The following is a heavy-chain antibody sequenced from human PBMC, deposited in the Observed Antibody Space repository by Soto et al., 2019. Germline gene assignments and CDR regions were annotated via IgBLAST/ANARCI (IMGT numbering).Heavy chain of an antibody. CDR1: GFTFDDYA. CDR3: IRKYYNTLGDY. V-gene: IGHV3-9*01. Sequence: GGSLRLSCVVSGFTFDDYAMHWVRQAPGKGLEWVSSISWNHGGVGYADSVRGRFTVSRDNAKNSLYLQMNSLRREDTAFYYCIRKYYNTLGDYWGQGTLVTVSS. CDR2: ISWNHGGV. J-gene: IGHJ4*02. D-gene: IGHD3-9*01.